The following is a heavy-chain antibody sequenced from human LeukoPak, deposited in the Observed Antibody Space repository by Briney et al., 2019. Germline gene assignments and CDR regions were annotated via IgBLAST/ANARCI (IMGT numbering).Heavy chain of an antibody. D-gene: IGHD4/OR15-4a*01. CDR1: GFTFSNYA. CDR3: ARRAGAYSHPYDY. J-gene: IGHJ4*02. Sequence: GGSLRLSCAASGFTFSNYAMSWVRQAPGKGLGWVSAINDSGGSTYYADSVKGRFTISRDNSKNTLYLQMNSLRAEDTAVYYCARRAGAYSHPYDYWGQGTLVTVSS. V-gene: IGHV3-23*01. CDR2: INDSGGST.